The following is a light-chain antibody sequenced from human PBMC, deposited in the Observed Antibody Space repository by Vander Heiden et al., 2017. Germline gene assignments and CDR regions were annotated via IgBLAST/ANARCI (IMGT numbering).Light chain of an antibody. V-gene: IGKV1D-8*03. CDR1: QGISSY. CDR2: AAS. J-gene: IGKJ1*01. Sequence: VILITPSPSLLSASTGDRVTISRRMSQGISSYFAWYQQKPGKAPELLIYAASTLQSGVPSRFSGSGSGTDFTLTISCLQSEDFATYYCQQYYSFPRTFGQGTKVEIK. CDR3: QQYYSFPRT.